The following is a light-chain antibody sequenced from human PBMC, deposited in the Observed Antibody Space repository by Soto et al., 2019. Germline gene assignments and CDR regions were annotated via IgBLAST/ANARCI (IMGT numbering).Light chain of an antibody. V-gene: IGKV3-20*01. CDR1: QSISSGY. CDR3: QQYGTSLTWT. Sequence: EIGLTQSPGTLSLSQGERATLSCRASQSISSGYLAWYQQKPGQAPRLLIYGASSRATGIPDRFSGSGSETDFTLTISRLEPEDFAVYYCQQYGTSLTWTFGQGTKV. CDR2: GAS. J-gene: IGKJ1*01.